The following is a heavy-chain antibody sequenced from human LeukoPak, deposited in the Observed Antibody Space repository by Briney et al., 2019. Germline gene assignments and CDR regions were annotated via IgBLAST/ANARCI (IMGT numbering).Heavy chain of an antibody. J-gene: IGHJ4*02. V-gene: IGHV3-30*04. D-gene: IGHD2-15*01. Sequence: PGRSLRLSCAASGFSFSSYAMHWFRQAPGKGLEWMARISYDASIIYYADSVRGRFTISRDNSKDTLYLQMNSLRAEDTAVYYCARAFIGYCNGGTCYSDNWGQGTLVTVSS. CDR2: ISYDASII. CDR3: ARAFIGYCNGGTCYSDN. CDR1: GFSFSSYA.